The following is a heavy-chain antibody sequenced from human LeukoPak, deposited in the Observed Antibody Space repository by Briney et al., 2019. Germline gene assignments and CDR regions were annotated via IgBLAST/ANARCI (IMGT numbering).Heavy chain of an antibody. CDR2: ISYDGSNK. CDR1: GFTFSSYA. D-gene: IGHD2-15*01. CDR3: AKDRRGGFIVVVLEN. V-gene: IGHV3-30-3*01. Sequence: PGRSLRLSCAASGFTFSSYAMHWVRQAPGKGLEWEAVISYDGSNKYYADSVKGRFTISRDNSKNTLYLQMNNLRAEDTAVYYCAKDRRGGFIVVVLENWGQGTLVTVSS. J-gene: IGHJ4*02.